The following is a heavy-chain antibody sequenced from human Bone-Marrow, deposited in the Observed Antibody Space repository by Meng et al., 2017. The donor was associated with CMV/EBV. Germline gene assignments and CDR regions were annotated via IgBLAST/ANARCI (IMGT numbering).Heavy chain of an antibody. CDR2: INPSGGST. D-gene: IGHD2-2*01. V-gene: IGHV1-46*01. J-gene: IGHJ5*02. CDR3: AKMAKYCSSTSCNHSGFDP. Sequence: ASVKVSCKASGYTFTSYYMHWVRQAPGQGLEWMGIINPSGGSTSYAQKCQGRVTMTRDTSTSTVYMELSSLRSEDTAVYYCAKMAKYCSSTSCNHSGFDPWGQGTLVTVSS. CDR1: GYTFTSYY.